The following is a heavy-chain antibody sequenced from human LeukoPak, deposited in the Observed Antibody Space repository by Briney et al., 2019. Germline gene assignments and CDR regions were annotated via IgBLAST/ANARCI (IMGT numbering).Heavy chain of an antibody. CDR3: ARAGGYCGRISCPYYFDY. V-gene: IGHV1-8*02. CDR2: MNPNSGNT. Sequence: ASVKVSCKASGGTFSSYAISWVRQAPGQGLEWMGWMNPNSGNTGYAQKFQGRVTMTRNTSISTAYMELSSLRSEDTAVYYCARAGGYCGRISCPYYFDYWGQGSLVAVSS. CDR1: GGTFSSYA. J-gene: IGHJ4*02. D-gene: IGHD2-15*01.